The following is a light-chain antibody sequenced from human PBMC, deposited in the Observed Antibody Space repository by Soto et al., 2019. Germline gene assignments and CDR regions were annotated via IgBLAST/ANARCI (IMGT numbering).Light chain of an antibody. V-gene: IGLV2-14*03. CDR1: SRDVGGYNY. CDR3: SSYSNFTTLYF. CDR2: NVR. J-gene: IGLJ1*01. Sequence: QSALTQPASVSGSPGQSITISCTGTSRDVGGYNYVSWYQQHPGKAPKLMIYNVRNRPSGVSDRFSGSKSGNTASLTISGLQPEDEADYYCSSYSNFTTLYFFGTGTKLTVL.